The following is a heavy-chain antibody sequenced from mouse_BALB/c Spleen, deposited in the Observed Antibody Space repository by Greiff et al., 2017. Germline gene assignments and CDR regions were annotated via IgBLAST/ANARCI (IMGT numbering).Heavy chain of an antibody. J-gene: IGHJ4*01. CDR1: GFSLTSYG. CDR2: IWSGGST. Sequence: VQLQESGPGLVQPSQSLSITCTVSGFSLTSYGVHWVRQSPGKGLEWLGVIWSGGSTDYNAAFISRLSISKDNSKSQVFFKMNSLQANDTAIYYCARNHQGYYAMDYWGQGTSVTVSS. V-gene: IGHV2-2*02. CDR3: ARNHQGYYAMDY.